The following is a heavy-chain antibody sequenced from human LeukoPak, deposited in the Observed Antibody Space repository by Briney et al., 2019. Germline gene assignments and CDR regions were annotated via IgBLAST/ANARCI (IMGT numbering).Heavy chain of an antibody. CDR3: AKDPEVITIFGVVNGNWFDP. J-gene: IGHJ5*02. CDR2: IHYDGARS. D-gene: IGHD3-3*01. CDR1: GFTFSGYG. Sequence: GGSLRLSCAASGFTFSGYGMHWVRQAPGKGLEWVAFIHYDGARSYYADSVKGRSTISRDNSRNTLYLQVNSLRAEDTAVYYCAKDPEVITIFGVVNGNWFDPWGQGTLVTVSS. V-gene: IGHV3-30*02.